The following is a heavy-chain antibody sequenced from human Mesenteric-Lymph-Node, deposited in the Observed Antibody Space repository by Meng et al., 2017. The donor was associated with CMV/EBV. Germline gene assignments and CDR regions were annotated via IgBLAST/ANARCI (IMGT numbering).Heavy chain of an antibody. CDR3: ARILWFAEQYNWFDP. Sequence: SGFTFRAYGMHWVRQAPGKGLEWVAFIRSDGSNKFYADSVKGRFIISRDNSQNTLFLQMNSLRAEDTAVYYCARILWFAEQYNWFDPWGQGTLVTVSS. CDR1: GFTFRAYG. J-gene: IGHJ5*02. V-gene: IGHV3-30*02. CDR2: IRSDGSNK. D-gene: IGHD3-10*01.